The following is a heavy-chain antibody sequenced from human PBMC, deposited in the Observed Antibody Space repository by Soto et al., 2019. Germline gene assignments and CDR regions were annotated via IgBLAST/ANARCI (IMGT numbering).Heavy chain of an antibody. Sequence: QVQLVESGGGVVQPGRSLRLSCAASGFTFSSYGMHWVRQAPGKGLEWVAVIWYDGSNKYYADSVKGRFTISTDNSKNTLYLQMNSLRAEDTAVYYCARDNGAYYDLWSGYYRGYYYYYGMDVWGQGTTVTVSS. V-gene: IGHV3-33*01. CDR2: IWYDGSNK. D-gene: IGHD3-3*01. CDR1: GFTFSSYG. J-gene: IGHJ6*02. CDR3: ARDNGAYYDLWSGYYRGYYYYYGMDV.